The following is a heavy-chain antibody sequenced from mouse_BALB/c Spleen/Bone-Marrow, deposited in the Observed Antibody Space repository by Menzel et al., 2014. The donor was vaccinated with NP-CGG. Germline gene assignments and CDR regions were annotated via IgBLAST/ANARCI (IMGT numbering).Heavy chain of an antibody. CDR3: ASRYDAMDY. J-gene: IGHJ4*01. CDR1: GYTFSSYW. CDR2: ILPGSGST. Sequence: QVQLQQPGAELMKPGASVKISCKATGYTFSSYWIEWVKRRPGHGLEWIGEILPGSGSTDYNEKFKGKATFTADTSSNTAYIQLSSLTSEDSAVYYCASRYDAMDYWGQGTSVTVSS. V-gene: IGHV1-9*01.